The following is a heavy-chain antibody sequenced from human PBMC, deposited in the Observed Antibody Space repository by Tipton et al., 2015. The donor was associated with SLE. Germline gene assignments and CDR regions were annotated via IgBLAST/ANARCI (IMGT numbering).Heavy chain of an antibody. D-gene: IGHD2-8*01. CDR1: GGSSTDYF. Sequence: TLSLTCAVYGGSSTDYFWGWIRQPPERGLEWIGEINHSGSINYNPSLKSRVTISVDTSKIKLSLQWSSVTAADTGVYFCAYVSMGFFDSWGQGTLVTVSS. CDR3: AYVSMGFFDS. J-gene: IGHJ4*02. CDR2: INHSGSI. V-gene: IGHV4-34*01.